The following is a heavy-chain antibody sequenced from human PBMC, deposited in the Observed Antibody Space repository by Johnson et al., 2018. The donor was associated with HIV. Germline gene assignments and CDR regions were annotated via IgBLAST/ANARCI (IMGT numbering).Heavy chain of an antibody. CDR1: GFTFRSYW. J-gene: IGHJ3*02. CDR2: INDGRSNK. CDR3: AKVRRAYYEDAFDI. Sequence: VQLVESGGGLVKPGGSLRLSCSASGFTFRSYWMTWFRQTPGKGLEWVANINDGRSNKNYGDSVKGRFTISRDNSKNTLYLQMNSLRAEDTAVYYCAKVRRAYYEDAFDIWGQGTMVTVSS. V-gene: IGHV3-7*01. D-gene: IGHD3-22*01.